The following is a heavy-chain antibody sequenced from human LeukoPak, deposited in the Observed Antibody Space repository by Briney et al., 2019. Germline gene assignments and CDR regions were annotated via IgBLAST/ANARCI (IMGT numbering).Heavy chain of an antibody. J-gene: IGHJ3*02. D-gene: IGHD3-10*01. Sequence: GGSLRLSCAASGFTFSSYAMHWVRQAPGKGLEYVSAISSNGGSTYYANSVKGRLTISRDNSKNTLYLQMGSLRAEDMAVYYCARAKLRSTMVRGVILDAFDIWGQGTMVTVSS. V-gene: IGHV3-64*01. CDR1: GFTFSSYA. CDR2: ISSNGGST. CDR3: ARAKLRSTMVRGVILDAFDI.